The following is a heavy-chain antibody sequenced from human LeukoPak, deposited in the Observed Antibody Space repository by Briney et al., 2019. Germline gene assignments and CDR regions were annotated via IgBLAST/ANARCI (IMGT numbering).Heavy chain of an antibody. CDR3: AKGRRVVVAASLDY. J-gene: IGHJ4*02. CDR1: GFTVSSNY. Sequence: GGSLRLSCAASGFTVSSNYMSWVRQAPGKGLEWVSVIYSGGSTYYADSVKGRFTISRDNSKNTLYLQMNSLRAEDTAVYYCAKGRRVVVAASLDYWDQGTLVTVSS. D-gene: IGHD2-15*01. V-gene: IGHV3-53*01. CDR2: IYSGGST.